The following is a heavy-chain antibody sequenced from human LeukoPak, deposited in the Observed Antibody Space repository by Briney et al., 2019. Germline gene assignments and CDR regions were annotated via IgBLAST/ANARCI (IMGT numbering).Heavy chain of an antibody. D-gene: IGHD6-13*01. CDR3: VRDYADRSIGYDF. CDR1: GFTFSSYA. J-gene: IGHJ4*02. CDR2: ISYDGSNK. Sequence: GGSLRLSCAASGFTFSSYAMHWVRQAPGKGLEWVAVISYDGSNKYYADSVKGRFTISRDNSKNTLYLQMNSLRAQDTAVYYCVRDYADRSIGYDFWGQGTLVT. V-gene: IGHV3-30*04.